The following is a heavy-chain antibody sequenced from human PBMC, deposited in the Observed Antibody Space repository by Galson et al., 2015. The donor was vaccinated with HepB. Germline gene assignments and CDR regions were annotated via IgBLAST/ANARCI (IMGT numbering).Heavy chain of an antibody. V-gene: IGHV4-39*07. CDR2: IYYTGNT. Sequence: SETLSLTCTVSGASISSSLYYWVWVRQPPEKGLEWIGSIYYTGNTYYKSSLKSRVTISADMSKNQFSLKVNSVTAADTAVYYCARAAGDSSTYANDYWGQGALVTVSP. J-gene: IGHJ4*02. CDR1: GASISSSLYY. CDR3: ARAAGDSSTYANDY. D-gene: IGHD5-24*01.